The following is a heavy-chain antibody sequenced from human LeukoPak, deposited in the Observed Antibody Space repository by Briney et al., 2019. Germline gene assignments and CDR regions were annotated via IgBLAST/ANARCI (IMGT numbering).Heavy chain of an antibody. CDR1: GGSISSYY. Sequence: SETLSLTCTVSGGSISSYYWSWIRQPPGKGLEWIGYISYSGSTNYNPSLKSRVTTSVDTSMNQLSLRLSSVTAADTAVYYCASRPAVEYSSSSPYYFDYWGQGTLVTVSS. J-gene: IGHJ4*02. V-gene: IGHV4-59*12. CDR2: ISYSGST. CDR3: ASRPAVEYSSSSPYYFDY. D-gene: IGHD6-6*01.